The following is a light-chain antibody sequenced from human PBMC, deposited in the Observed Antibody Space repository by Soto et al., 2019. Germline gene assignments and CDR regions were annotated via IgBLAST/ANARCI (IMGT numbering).Light chain of an antibody. CDR2: AAS. V-gene: IGKV1-27*01. J-gene: IGKJ4*01. CDR3: QKYNSALVT. CDR1: QDISNF. Sequence: DIPMTQSPSSLSASVGDRVTISCRASQDISNFLAWYQQKPGEVPKVLIYAASTLQSGVPSRFSGSGSGTDFTLTISSPRPEDVATYYCQKYNSALVTFGGGTKVEIK.